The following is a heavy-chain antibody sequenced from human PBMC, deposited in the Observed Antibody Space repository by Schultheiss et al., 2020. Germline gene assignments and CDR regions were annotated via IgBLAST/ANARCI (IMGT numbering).Heavy chain of an antibody. J-gene: IGHJ4*02. D-gene: IGHD4-17*01. CDR1: GFTFSSYA. V-gene: IGHV3-23*01. CDR2: ISSNGGST. CDR3: AKDTNYGDPKYYFDY. Sequence: GESLKISCAASGFTFSSYAMSWVRQAPGKGLEYVSAISSNGGSTYYADSVKGRFTISRDNSKNSLYLQMNSLRAEDTAVYYCAKDTNYGDPKYYFDYWGQGTLVTVSS.